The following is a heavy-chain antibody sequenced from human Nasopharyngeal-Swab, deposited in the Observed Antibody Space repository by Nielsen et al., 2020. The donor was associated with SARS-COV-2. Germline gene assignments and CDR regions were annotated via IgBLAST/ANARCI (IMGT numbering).Heavy chain of an antibody. CDR1: GFTSDTYV. D-gene: IGHD5-18*01. J-gene: IGHJ4*02. CDR2: ITCNSGEK. Sequence: SLSLSCAAYGFTSDTYVIHWVRQHTAPGLEWISGITCNSGEKGYAESVQGRFTISRDNAKNSLYLQMNSLRAEDTALYYCAKARRTDTYGYECFDSWGQGTLVTVSS. V-gene: IGHV3-9*02. CDR3: AKARRTDTYGYECFDS.